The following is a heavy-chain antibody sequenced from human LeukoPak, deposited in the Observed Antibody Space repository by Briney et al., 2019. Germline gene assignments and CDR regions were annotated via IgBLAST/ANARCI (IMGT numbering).Heavy chain of an antibody. D-gene: IGHD5-12*01. Sequence: SETLSLTCTVSGGSISNYYWSWIRQPAGKGLEWIGRIYTSGTTHYNPSLKSRVTMSVDTSKNQFSLNLSSVTAADTAVYYCAGTYSGYDPFDYWGQGTLVTVSS. CDR2: IYTSGTT. CDR1: GGSISNYY. V-gene: IGHV4-4*07. CDR3: AGTYSGYDPFDY. J-gene: IGHJ4*02.